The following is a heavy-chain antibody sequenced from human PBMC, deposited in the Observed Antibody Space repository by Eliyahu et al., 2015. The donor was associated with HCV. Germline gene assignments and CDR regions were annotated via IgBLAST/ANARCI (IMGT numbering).Heavy chain of an antibody. Sequence: QLQLQESGPGLVKPSETLSLTCTVSGGSISSSSYYWGWIRQPPGKGLEWIGSIYYSGSTYYNPSLKSRVTISVDTSKNQFSLKLSSVTAADTAVYYCARYYSYDFWSGPDGSFDYWGQGTLVTVSS. D-gene: IGHD3-3*01. J-gene: IGHJ4*02. CDR2: IYYSGST. CDR3: ARYYSYDFWSGPDGSFDY. CDR1: GGSISSSSYY. V-gene: IGHV4-39*01.